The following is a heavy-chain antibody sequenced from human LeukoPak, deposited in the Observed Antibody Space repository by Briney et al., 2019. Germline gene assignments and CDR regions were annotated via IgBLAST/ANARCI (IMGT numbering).Heavy chain of an antibody. CDR3: ARLQYYYYGMDV. Sequence: SETLSLTCTVSGGSISSGSYYWSWIRQPAGKGLEWIGYIYYSGSTNYNPSLKSRVTISVDTSKNQFSLKLSSVTAADTAVYYCARLQYYYYGMDVWGKGTTVTVSS. V-gene: IGHV4-61*10. CDR1: GGSISSGSYY. J-gene: IGHJ6*04. D-gene: IGHD5-24*01. CDR2: IYYSGST.